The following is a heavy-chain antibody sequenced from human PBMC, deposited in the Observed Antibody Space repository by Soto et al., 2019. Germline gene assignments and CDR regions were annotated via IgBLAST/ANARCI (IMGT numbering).Heavy chain of an antibody. D-gene: IGHD2-2*01. V-gene: IGHV4-4*07. CDR3: ARACSSTSCYDVFDY. Sequence: PSETLSLTCTVSGGSISSYYWSWIRQSAWKGLEWIGRIYTSGSTNHNPSLKSRVTMSVGTSKNQFSLKLSSVTAADTAVYYCARACSSTSCYDVFDYWGQGTLVTVSS. CDR2: IYTSGST. CDR1: GGSISSYY. J-gene: IGHJ4*02.